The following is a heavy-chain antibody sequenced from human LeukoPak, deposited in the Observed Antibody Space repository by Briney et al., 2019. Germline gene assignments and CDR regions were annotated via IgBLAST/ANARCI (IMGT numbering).Heavy chain of an antibody. D-gene: IGHD5-18*01. V-gene: IGHV1-46*01. CDR2: INPSGGGT. Sequence: ASVKVSCKASVYTLTNFYMHWVRQAPGQGPEWMGLINPSGGGTNYAQKFQGRVTMTRDTSTRTVYMELGSLRSDDTAVYYCAREGIQLWLDLSYWGQGTLVTVSS. J-gene: IGHJ4*02. CDR1: VYTLTNFY. CDR3: AREGIQLWLDLSY.